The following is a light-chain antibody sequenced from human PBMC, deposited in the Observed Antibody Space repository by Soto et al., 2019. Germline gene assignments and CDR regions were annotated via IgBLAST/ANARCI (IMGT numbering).Light chain of an antibody. CDR1: QTISSW. J-gene: IGKJ1*01. CDR3: QHYNSYSEA. V-gene: IGKV1-5*03. CDR2: KAS. Sequence: DIQMTQSPSTLSGSVGDRVTITCRASQTISSWLAWYQQKPGKAPKLVIYKASTLKSGVPSRFSGSGSGTEFTLTISSLQPDDFATYYGQHYNSYSEAFGQGTKVDIK.